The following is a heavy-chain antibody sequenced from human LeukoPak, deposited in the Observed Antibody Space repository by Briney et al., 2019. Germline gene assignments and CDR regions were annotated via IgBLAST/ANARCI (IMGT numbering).Heavy chain of an antibody. CDR2: INHSGST. Sequence: SETLSLTCAVYGGSFSGYYWSWIRQPPGKGLEWIGGINHSGSTNYNPSLKSRVTISVDTSKNQFSLKLSSVTAADTAVYYCARRPWYYYGMDVWGQGTTVTVSS. J-gene: IGHJ6*02. CDR1: GGSFSGYY. CDR3: ARRPWYYYGMDV. V-gene: IGHV4-34*01.